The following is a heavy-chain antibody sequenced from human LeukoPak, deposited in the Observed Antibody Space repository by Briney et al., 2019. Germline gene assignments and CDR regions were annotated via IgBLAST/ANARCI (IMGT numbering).Heavy chain of an antibody. CDR1: GGSISSSSYY. V-gene: IGHV4-61*02. J-gene: IGHJ5*02. D-gene: IGHD3-3*01. CDR2: IYTSGST. Sequence: KPSETLSLTCTVSGGSISSSSYYWSWIRQPAGKGLEWIGRIYTSGSTNYNPSLKSRVTMSVDTSKNQFSLKLSSVTAADTAVYYCARVKIFDFWSGYSHNWFDPWGQGTLVTVSS. CDR3: ARVKIFDFWSGYSHNWFDP.